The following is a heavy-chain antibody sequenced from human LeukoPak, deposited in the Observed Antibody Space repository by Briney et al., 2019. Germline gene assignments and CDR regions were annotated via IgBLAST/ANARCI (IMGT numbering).Heavy chain of an antibody. CDR1: GFTFSRYW. CDR3: ARGALDFDY. CDR2: IKQDGSDK. V-gene: IGHV3-7*02. J-gene: IGHJ4*02. Sequence: GGSLRLSCAASGFTFSRYWMNWVRQAPGKGLEWVANIKQDGSDKFYVDSVKGRFTISRDNAKNSLYLHMNSLKDEDTAVYYCARGALDFDYWGQGTLVTVSS. D-gene: IGHD1-26*01.